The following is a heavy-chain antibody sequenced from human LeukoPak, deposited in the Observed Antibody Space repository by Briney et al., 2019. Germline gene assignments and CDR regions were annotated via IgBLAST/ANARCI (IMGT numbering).Heavy chain of an antibody. V-gene: IGHV3-48*01. CDR3: ATTGIFGVAKGY. J-gene: IGHJ4*02. CDR2: ISSSGESV. CDR1: GFSISSHS. D-gene: IGHD3-3*01. Sequence: GGSLRLSCVASGFSISSHSLMWVRQPQGKGLEWVSQISSSGESVNYADAVKGRFIISRDNAKKSVSLQMDSLRIEDTAVYYCATTGIFGVAKGYWGQGTLVTVSS.